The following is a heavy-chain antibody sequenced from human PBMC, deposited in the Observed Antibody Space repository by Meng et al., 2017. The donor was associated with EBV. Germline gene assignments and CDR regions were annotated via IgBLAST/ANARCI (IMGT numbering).Heavy chain of an antibody. CDR1: GFTLRSYS. CDR2: ISSNSIDI. D-gene: IGHD2-8*01. J-gene: IGHJ4*02. CDR3: ARDRTSNRFDY. Sequence: GEFGGGLCKPGEPLGLSWAAFGFTLRSYSMNWVRLAPGKGLEWVSSISSNSIDIYYADLVKGRFTISRDNAKNSLFLQMNSLRAEDTAVYYCARDRTSNRFDYWGQGTLVTISS. V-gene: IGHV3-21*01.